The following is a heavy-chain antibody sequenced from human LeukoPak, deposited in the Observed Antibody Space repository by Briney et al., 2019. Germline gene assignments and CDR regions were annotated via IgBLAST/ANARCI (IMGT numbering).Heavy chain of an antibody. CDR1: GDTFTSYD. D-gene: IGHD4-17*01. V-gene: IGHV1-8*03. J-gene: IGHJ4*02. Sequence: ASVKVSCTASGDTFTSYDINWVRQATGQGLEWMGWMNPNSGNTGYAQKFQGRVTITRNTSISTAYMELSSLRSEDAAVYYCARGLRYYGDYPDYWGQGTLVTVSS. CDR2: MNPNSGNT. CDR3: ARGLRYYGDYPDY.